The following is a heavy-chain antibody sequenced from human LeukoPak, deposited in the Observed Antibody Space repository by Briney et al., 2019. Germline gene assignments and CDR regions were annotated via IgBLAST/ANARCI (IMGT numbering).Heavy chain of an antibody. CDR3: ARVGSSEYSSGWPFDP. CDR1: GASITSSGYY. J-gene: IGHJ5*02. D-gene: IGHD6-19*01. Sequence: ETLSLTCTVSGASITSSGYYWSWVRQAPGKGLEWVSVIYSGGSTYYADSVKGRFTISRDNSKNTLYLQMNSLRAEDTAVYYCARVGSSEYSSGWPFDPWGQGTLVTVSS. V-gene: IGHV3-53*01. CDR2: IYSGGST.